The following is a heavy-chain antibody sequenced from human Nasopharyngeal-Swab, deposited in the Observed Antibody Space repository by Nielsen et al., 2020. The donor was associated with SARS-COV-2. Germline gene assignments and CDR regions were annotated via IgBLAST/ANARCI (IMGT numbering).Heavy chain of an antibody. D-gene: IGHD2-15*01. Sequence: GESLKISCAASGFTFSSYGMHWVRQAPGKGLEWVAVTSYDGSNKYYADSVKGRFTISRDNAKNSLYLQMNSLRAEDTALYYCAKDRNRGYCSGGSCYSSEYFQHWGQGTLVTVSS. V-gene: IGHV3-30*18. CDR2: TSYDGSNK. J-gene: IGHJ1*01. CDR1: GFTFSSYG. CDR3: AKDRNRGYCSGGSCYSSEYFQH.